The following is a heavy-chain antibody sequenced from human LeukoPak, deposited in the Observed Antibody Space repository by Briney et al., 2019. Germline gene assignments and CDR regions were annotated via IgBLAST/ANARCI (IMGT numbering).Heavy chain of an antibody. V-gene: IGHV4-34*01. Sequence: SETLSLTCAVYGGTFSGYYWSWIRQSPAKGLEWIGQIYHTGSTNYNPSLESRVTISLDTSNNQFSLKLTSVTAADAAVYYCARDDFGVALGGVWGKGTTVPVSS. CDR3: ARDDFGVALGGV. CDR1: GGTFSGYY. D-gene: IGHD3-3*01. J-gene: IGHJ6*04. CDR2: IYHTGST.